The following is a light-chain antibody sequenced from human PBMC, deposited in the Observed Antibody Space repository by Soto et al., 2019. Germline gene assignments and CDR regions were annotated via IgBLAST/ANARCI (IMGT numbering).Light chain of an antibody. Sequence: QSALTQPASVSGSPGQSITISCTGTSSDVGDYNYVSWYQQHPGKAPKLIIYDVSNRPSGVSNRFSGSKSGNTASLTISGLHAEDEADYYCSSYTSSNSLGVFGGGTKLTVL. V-gene: IGLV2-14*01. CDR3: SSYTSSNSLGV. CDR2: DVS. J-gene: IGLJ2*01. CDR1: SSDVGDYNY.